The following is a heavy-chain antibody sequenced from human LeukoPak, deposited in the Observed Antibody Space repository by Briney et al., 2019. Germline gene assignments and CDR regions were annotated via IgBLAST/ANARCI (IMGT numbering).Heavy chain of an antibody. CDR1: GGTFSSYA. V-gene: IGHV1-69*13. D-gene: IGHD4-17*01. CDR3: ARGTPMTMTTFDY. J-gene: IGHJ4*02. CDR2: IIPIFGTA. Sequence: SVKVSCKASGGTFSSYAISWVRQAPGQGLEWMGGIIPIFGTANYAQKFQGRVTITADESTSTAYMELSSLRSEDTAVYYCARGTPMTMTTFDYWGQGTLVTVSS.